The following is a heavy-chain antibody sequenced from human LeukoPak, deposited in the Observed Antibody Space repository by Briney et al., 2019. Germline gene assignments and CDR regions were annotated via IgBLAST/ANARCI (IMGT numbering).Heavy chain of an antibody. V-gene: IGHV1-2*06. D-gene: IGHD6-19*01. CDR1: GYTFTSYY. J-gene: IGHJ6*02. Sequence: ASVKVSCKASGYTFTSYYMHWVRQAPGQGLEWMGRINPNSGGTNYAQQFQGRISMTWDTSISTAYMELNRLRSDDTALYYCAKDLSVAVTYYYYYYGMDVWGQGTTVTVSS. CDR3: AKDLSVAVTYYYYYYGMDV. CDR2: INPNSGGT.